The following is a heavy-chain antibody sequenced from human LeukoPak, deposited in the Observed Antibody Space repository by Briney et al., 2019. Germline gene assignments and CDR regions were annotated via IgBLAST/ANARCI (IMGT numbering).Heavy chain of an antibody. CDR2: IYPGDSDT. V-gene: IGHV5-51*01. CDR1: GYSFSSSW. J-gene: IGHJ4*02. Sequence: GESLKISCKGSGYSFSSSWIGWVRQMPGKGLEWMGIIYPGDSDTRYSPSFQGQVTISADNSISTAYLQWSSLKASDNAMYYCARGYSSSWDFDYWGQGTLVTVSS. CDR3: ARGYSSSWDFDY. D-gene: IGHD6-13*01.